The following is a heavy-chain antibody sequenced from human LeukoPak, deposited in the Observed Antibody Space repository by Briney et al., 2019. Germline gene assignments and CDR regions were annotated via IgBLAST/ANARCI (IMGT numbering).Heavy chain of an antibody. D-gene: IGHD2-15*01. CDR1: GFTFSSYA. J-gene: IGHJ6*02. CDR2: ISYDGSNK. V-gene: IGHV3-30*04. Sequence: EGSLRLSCAASGFTFSSYAMHWVRQAPGKGLEWVAVISYDGSNKYYADSVKGRFTISRDNSKNTLYLQMNSLRAEDTAVYYCARDIGHSRLGYCSGGSCYAPRKYYGMDVWGQGTTVTVSS. CDR3: ARDIGHSRLGYCSGGSCYAPRKYYGMDV.